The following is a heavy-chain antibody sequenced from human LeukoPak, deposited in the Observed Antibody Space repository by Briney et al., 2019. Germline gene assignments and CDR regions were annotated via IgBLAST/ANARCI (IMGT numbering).Heavy chain of an antibody. Sequence: PSETLSLTCAVYGGSFSGYYWSWIRQPPGKGLEWIGEINHSGSTNYNPSLKSRVTISVDTSKNQFSLKLSSVTAADTAVYYCARADTAMVTRGYYYYYGMDVWGQGTTVTVSS. D-gene: IGHD5-18*01. V-gene: IGHV4-34*01. CDR3: ARADTAMVTRGYYYYYGMDV. J-gene: IGHJ6*02. CDR1: GGSFSGYY. CDR2: INHSGST.